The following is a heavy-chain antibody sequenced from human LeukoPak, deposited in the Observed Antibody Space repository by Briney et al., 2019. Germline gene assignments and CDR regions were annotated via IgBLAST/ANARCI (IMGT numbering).Heavy chain of an antibody. Sequence: SETLSLTCTVSGGSISSGSYYWSWIRQPPGKGLEWIGEIIHSGRINYNPSLKSRVTISIDTSKNQFSLRLSSVTAADTAVYYCARGLREFGYYYYHMDVWGKGTTVTVSS. J-gene: IGHJ6*03. CDR1: GGSISSGSYY. CDR3: ARGLREFGYYYYHMDV. D-gene: IGHD3-10*01. CDR2: IIHSGRI. V-gene: IGHV4-39*07.